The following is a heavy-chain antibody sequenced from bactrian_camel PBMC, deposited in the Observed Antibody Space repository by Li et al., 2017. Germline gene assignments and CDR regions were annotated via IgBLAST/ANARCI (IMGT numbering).Heavy chain of an antibody. CDR1: GFVFSDYT. D-gene: IGHD4*01. CDR2: IQIDGSST. CDR3: VRDYGNYDWTLGS. V-gene: IGHV3S35*01. Sequence: VQLVESGGSSVQPGGSLRLSCEASGFVFSDYTMTWVRQAPGKGLEWVSYIQIDGSSTSYADSVEGRFTISRDNAKTTVYLQMNSLKPEDTALYYCVRDYGNYDWTLGSWGQGTQVTVS. J-gene: IGHJ4*01.